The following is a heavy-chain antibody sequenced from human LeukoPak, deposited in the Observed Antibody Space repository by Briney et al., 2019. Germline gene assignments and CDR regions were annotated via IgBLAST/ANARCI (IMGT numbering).Heavy chain of an antibody. CDR3: ARGGYSYGYYFDY. D-gene: IGHD5-18*01. CDR2: ISSNGGST. CDR1: GFTFSSYA. Sequence: PGGSLRLSCAASGFTFSSYAMHWVRQAPGKGLEYVSAISSNGGSTYYANSVKGRFTISRDNSKNTLYLQMGSLRAEDMAVYYCARGGYSYGYYFDYWGQGTLVTVSS. J-gene: IGHJ4*02. V-gene: IGHV3-64*01.